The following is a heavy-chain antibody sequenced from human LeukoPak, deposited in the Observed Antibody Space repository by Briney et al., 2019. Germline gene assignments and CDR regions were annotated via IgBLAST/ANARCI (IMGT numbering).Heavy chain of an antibody. Sequence: SETLSLTCTVSGGSISSTSYYWGWIRQPPGKGLEWIGSIYYSGSTYYNPSLKSRVTISVDTSKNQFQFSLKLSSVTAADTAVYYCARSSFDYFQHWGQGTLVTVSS. V-gene: IGHV4-39*01. CDR2: IYYSGST. CDR3: ARSSFDYFQH. D-gene: IGHD3-10*01. J-gene: IGHJ1*01. CDR1: GGSISSTSYY.